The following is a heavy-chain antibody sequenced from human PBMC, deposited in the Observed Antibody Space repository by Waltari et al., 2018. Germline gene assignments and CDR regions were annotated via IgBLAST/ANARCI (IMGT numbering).Heavy chain of an antibody. J-gene: IGHJ5*02. CDR2: INAGNGNT. Sequence: QVQLVQSGAEVKKPGASVKVSCKASGYTFTSYAMHWVRQAPGQRLEWMGWINAGNGNTKYSQKFQGRVTITRDTSASTAYMELSSLRSEDTAVYYCARDFSGSKYWNWFDPWGQGTLVTVSS. V-gene: IGHV1-3*01. D-gene: IGHD1-26*01. CDR3: ARDFSGSKYWNWFDP. CDR1: GYTFTSYA.